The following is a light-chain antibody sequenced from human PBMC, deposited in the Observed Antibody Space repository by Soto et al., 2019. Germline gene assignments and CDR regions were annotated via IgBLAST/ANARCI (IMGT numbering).Light chain of an antibody. V-gene: IGKV3-11*01. Sequence: EIVLTQSPATLSLSPGERATLSCRASQSVGSSLAWFQHKPGQAPRLLIYDASNRATGIPAGFSGSGSGTDFTLTISSLEPEDFAVYYCQQRSNWPRTFGQGTKLEIK. CDR1: QSVGSS. J-gene: IGKJ2*01. CDR2: DAS. CDR3: QQRSNWPRT.